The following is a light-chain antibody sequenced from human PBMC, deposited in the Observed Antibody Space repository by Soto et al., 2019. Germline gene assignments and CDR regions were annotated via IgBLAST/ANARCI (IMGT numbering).Light chain of an antibody. J-gene: IGKJ2*01. CDR3: QQYDNLRHT. CDR2: DAS. Sequence: DIQMTQSPSSLSASVGDRVTITCQASQDISNYLNWYQQKPGKAPKLLTYDASNLETGVPSRFSGSGSGSDFTFTISSLQPEDIAKYYCQQYDNLRHTFGQGTKVEIK. V-gene: IGKV1-33*01. CDR1: QDISNY.